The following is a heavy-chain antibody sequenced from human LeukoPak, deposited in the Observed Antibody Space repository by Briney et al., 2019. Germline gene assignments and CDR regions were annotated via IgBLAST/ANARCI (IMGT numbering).Heavy chain of an antibody. CDR1: GFTFSSYS. D-gene: IGHD4-11*01. V-gene: IGHV3-23*01. Sequence: GGSLRLSCTASGFTFSSYSMSWVRQAPGKGLEWVSSISASGINTYYPDSMKGRFTISRDNSKNTLYLQMNSLRAEDTAVYYCAKESRLTVTTSYWGQGTLVTVSS. J-gene: IGHJ4*02. CDR3: AKESRLTVTTSY. CDR2: ISASGINT.